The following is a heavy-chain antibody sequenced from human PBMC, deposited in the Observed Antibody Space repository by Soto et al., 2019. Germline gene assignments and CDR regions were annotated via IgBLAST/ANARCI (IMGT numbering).Heavy chain of an antibody. CDR1: GGSLSSGGYY. Sequence: PSQTLSLTCTVSGGSLSSGGYYWSWIRQHPGKGLEWIGYIYYSGSTYYNPSLKSRVTISVDTSKNQFSLKLSSVTAADTAVYYCARGLLDTVNLIFDYWGQGTLVTVSS. V-gene: IGHV4-31*03. CDR2: IYYSGST. D-gene: IGHD4-17*01. J-gene: IGHJ4*02. CDR3: ARGLLDTVNLIFDY.